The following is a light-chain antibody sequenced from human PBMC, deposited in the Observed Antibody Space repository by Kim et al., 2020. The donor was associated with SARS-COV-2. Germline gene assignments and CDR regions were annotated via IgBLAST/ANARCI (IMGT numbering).Light chain of an antibody. CDR2: AAS. Sequence: ASVGDSATITCRGSQDISNYLAWYQQKPGGAPTLLIYAASTLQSGVPSRFSGSGSGKDFTLTISGLQPEDVAIYYWQKSNSAPWTFGQGTKVDIK. J-gene: IGKJ1*01. CDR1: QDISNY. V-gene: IGKV1-27*01. CDR3: QKSNSAPWT.